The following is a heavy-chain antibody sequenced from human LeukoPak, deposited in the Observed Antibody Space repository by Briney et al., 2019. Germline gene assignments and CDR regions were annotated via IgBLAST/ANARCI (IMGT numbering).Heavy chain of an antibody. CDR1: GFTFSSYG. J-gene: IGHJ3*02. CDR2: ISGSGGST. Sequence: GGSLRLSCAASGFTFSSYGMSWVRQAPGKGLEWVSAISGSGGSTYYADSVKGRFTISRDNSKNTLYLQMKSLRAEDTAVYYCAKDMGSRWLQYRVLDAFDIWGQGTMVTVSS. CDR3: AKDMGSRWLQYRVLDAFDI. V-gene: IGHV3-23*01. D-gene: IGHD5-24*01.